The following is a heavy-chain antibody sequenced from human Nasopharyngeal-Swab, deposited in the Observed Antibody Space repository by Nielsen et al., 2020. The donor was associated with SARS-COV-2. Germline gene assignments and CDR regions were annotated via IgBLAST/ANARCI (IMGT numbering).Heavy chain of an antibody. CDR2: ISYDGSNK. V-gene: IGHV3-30-3*01. Sequence: SLKISCAASGFTFSSYAMHWVRQAPGKGLVWVAVISYDGSNKYYADSVKGRFTISRDNSKNTLYLQMNSLRAEDTAVYYCARDLDIYCGGDCSTWGGLDYWGQGTLVTVSS. D-gene: IGHD2-21*02. J-gene: IGHJ4*02. CDR3: ARDLDIYCGGDCSTWGGLDY. CDR1: GFTFSSYA.